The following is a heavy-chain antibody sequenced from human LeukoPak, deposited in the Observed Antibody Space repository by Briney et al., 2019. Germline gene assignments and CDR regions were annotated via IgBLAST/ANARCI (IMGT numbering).Heavy chain of an antibody. D-gene: IGHD2-8*01. CDR3: AESARFCTNDVCYTNYYYGMDV. CDR2: ISYDGSNK. Sequence: GRSLRLSCAASGFTFSSYDMHWVRQAPGKGLEWVAVISYDGSNKYYADSVKGRFTISRDNSKNTLSLQMHSLRAEDTAVYYCAESARFCTNDVCYTNYYYGMDVWGQGTTVTVSS. CDR1: GFTFSSYD. J-gene: IGHJ6*02. V-gene: IGHV3-30*18.